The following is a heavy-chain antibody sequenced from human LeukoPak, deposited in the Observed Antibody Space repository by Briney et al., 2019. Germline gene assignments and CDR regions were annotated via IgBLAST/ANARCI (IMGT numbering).Heavy chain of an antibody. CDR1: GFTFSSYV. V-gene: IGHV3-48*03. D-gene: IGHD3-10*01. CDR3: AHLPSSGTGIVDY. Sequence: GGSLRLSCAASGFTFSSYVMNWVRQAPGKGLEWVSYISSSGSTIYYADSVKGRFTISRDNAKNSLYLQMNSLRAEDTAVYYCAHLPSSGTGIVDYWGQGTLVTVSS. J-gene: IGHJ4*02. CDR2: ISSSGSTI.